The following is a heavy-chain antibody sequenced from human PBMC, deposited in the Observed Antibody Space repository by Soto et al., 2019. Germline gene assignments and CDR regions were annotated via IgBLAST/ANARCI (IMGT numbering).Heavy chain of an antibody. CDR2: IYYSGST. Sequence: QVQLQESGPGLVKPSQTLSLTCTVSGGSISTGGYYWTWIRQHPGKGLEWIGYIYYSGSTYYNPSLKSRVTISVETSKNHFSLKLSSVTAADTAVYYCARRLSVTLFDNSGQGTLVTVSS. CDR1: GGSISTGGYY. CDR3: ARRLSVTLFDN. V-gene: IGHV4-31*03. J-gene: IGHJ4*02. D-gene: IGHD5-18*01.